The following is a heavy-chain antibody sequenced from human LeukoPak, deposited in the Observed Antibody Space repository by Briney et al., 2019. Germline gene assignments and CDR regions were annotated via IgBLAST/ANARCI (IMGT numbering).Heavy chain of an antibody. V-gene: IGHV3-7*01. D-gene: IGHD6-19*01. CDR3: AREGVSHSSGWYQIGLGYYYYYMDV. J-gene: IGHJ6*03. CDR1: GFTFINYW. CDR2: IKEDGSEK. Sequence: PGGSLRLSCAASGFTFINYWMSWVRQAPGKGLEWVANIKEDGSEKYYVDSVKGRFTISRDNAKNSLYLQMNSLRAEDTAVYYCAREGVSHSSGWYQIGLGYYYYYMDVWGKGTTVTVSS.